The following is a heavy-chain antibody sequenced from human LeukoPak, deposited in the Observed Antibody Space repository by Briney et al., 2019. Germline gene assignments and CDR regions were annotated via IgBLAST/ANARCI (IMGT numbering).Heavy chain of an antibody. CDR2: ISYDGSNK. D-gene: IGHD4-17*01. Sequence: PGGSLRLFCAASGFTFSSYGMHWVRQAPGKGLEWVAVISYDGSNKYYADSVKGRFTISRDNSKNTLYLQMNSLRAEDTAVYYCAKGSGGDYFPYYYYGMDVWGQGTTVTVSS. CDR1: GFTFSSYG. V-gene: IGHV3-30*18. CDR3: AKGSGGDYFPYYYYGMDV. J-gene: IGHJ6*02.